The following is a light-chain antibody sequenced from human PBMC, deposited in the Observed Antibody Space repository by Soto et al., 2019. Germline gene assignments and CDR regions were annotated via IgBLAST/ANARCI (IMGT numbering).Light chain of an antibody. J-gene: IGLJ3*02. Sequence: QLVLTQSPSASASLGASVKLTCTLSSGHSSYAIAWHQQQPEKRPRYLMKLNSDGSHSKGDGIPDRFSGSSSGAERYLTIXGLQSEDEADYYCQTWGTGIQVFGGGTKVTVL. CDR3: QTWGTGIQV. V-gene: IGLV4-69*01. CDR1: SGHSSYA. CDR2: LNSDGSH.